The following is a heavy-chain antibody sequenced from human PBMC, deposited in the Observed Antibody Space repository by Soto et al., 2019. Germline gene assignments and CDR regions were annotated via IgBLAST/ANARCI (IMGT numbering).Heavy chain of an antibody. J-gene: IGHJ4*02. CDR3: ARDRGYYDSSGYDYFDY. CDR1: GYTFTSYG. Sequence: GPSVKVSCKASGYTFTSYGISWVRQAPGQGLEWMGWISAYNGNTNYAQKLQGRVTMTTDTSTSTAYMELRSLRSDDTAVYYCARDRGYYDSSGYDYFDYWGQGTLVTVSS. V-gene: IGHV1-18*01. CDR2: ISAYNGNT. D-gene: IGHD3-22*01.